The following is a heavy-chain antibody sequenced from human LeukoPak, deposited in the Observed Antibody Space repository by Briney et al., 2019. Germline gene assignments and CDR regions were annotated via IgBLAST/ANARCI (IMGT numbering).Heavy chain of an antibody. V-gene: IGHV4-4*08. CDR3: ARDRYYYYDSSGYYSYMDV. CDR2: IYTSGST. D-gene: IGHD3-22*01. CDR1: GGSISSYY. J-gene: IGHJ6*03. Sequence: SETLSLTCTVSGGSISSYYWSWIRQAPGKGLEWIGRIYTSGSTNYNPSLKSRVTISVDTSKNQFSLKLSSVTAADTAVYYCARDRYYYYDSSGYYSYMDVWGKGTTVTVSS.